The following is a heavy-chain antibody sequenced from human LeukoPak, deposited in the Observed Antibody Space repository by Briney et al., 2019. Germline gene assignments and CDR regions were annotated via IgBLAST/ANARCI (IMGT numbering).Heavy chain of an antibody. J-gene: IGHJ4*02. V-gene: IGHV1-2*06. Sequence: ASVKVSCKASGYTFTGYHMHWVRQAPGQGLEWMGRINPNSGGTNYAQKFQGRVTMTGDTSISTAYMELSRLRSDDTAVYYCARDHPGGDYYDSSGYYYCYDYWGQGTLVTVSS. CDR3: ARDHPGGDYYDSSGYYYCYDY. CDR1: GYTFTGYH. CDR2: INPNSGGT. D-gene: IGHD3-22*01.